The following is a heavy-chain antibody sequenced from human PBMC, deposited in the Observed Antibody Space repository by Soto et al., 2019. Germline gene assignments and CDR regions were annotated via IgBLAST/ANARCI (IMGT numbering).Heavy chain of an antibody. V-gene: IGHV4-34*01. Sequence: SETLSLTCAVSGGSFSGYYWSWIRQPPGKGLEWIGEINHSGSTNYNPSLKSRVTISVDTSKNQFSLKLSSVTAADTAVYYCARDHGDYDYYYYMDVWGKGTTVTVYS. CDR3: ARDHGDYDYYYYMDV. D-gene: IGHD4-17*01. CDR2: INHSGST. CDR1: GGSFSGYY. J-gene: IGHJ6*03.